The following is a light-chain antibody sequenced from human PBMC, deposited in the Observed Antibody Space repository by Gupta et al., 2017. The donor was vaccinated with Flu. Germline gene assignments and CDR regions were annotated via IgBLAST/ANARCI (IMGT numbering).Light chain of an antibody. V-gene: IGKV1-33*01. J-gene: IGKJ4*01. Sequence: DIQMTQSQSSLSASVGDRVTITCLASQDISNYLNWYQQRPGKAPKLLIYDASNLEKGVTSRFSGSGSGTDFTFTISSLQPDDLATYFGQQYDILPLTFGGGTKVE. CDR2: DAS. CDR3: QQYDILPLT. CDR1: QDISNY.